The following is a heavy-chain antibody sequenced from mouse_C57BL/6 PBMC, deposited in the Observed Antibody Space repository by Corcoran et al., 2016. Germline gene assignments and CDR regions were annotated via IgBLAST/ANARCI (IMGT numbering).Heavy chain of an antibody. CDR2: INTYSGVP. V-gene: IGHV9-3*01. D-gene: IGHD2-2*01. CDR3: ARGVTTKGPFDY. Sequence: QIQLVQSGPELKKPGETVKISCKASGYTFTTYGMSWVKQAPGKGLKWMGWINTYSGVPTYADDFKGRFAFSLETSASTAYLQINNLKNEDTATYFCARGVTTKGPFDYWGQGTTLTVSS. CDR1: GYTFTTYG. J-gene: IGHJ2*01.